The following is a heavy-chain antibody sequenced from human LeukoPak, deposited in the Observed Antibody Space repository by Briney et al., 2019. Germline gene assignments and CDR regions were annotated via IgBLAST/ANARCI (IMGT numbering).Heavy chain of an antibody. CDR1: GGSISSYY. J-gene: IGHJ3*01. V-gene: IGHV4-59*01. D-gene: IGHD3-3*01. CDR2: IYYSGST. Sequence: SETLSLTCTVSGGSISSYYWSWIRQPPGKGLEWIGDIYYSGSTNYNPSLKSRVTISVDTSTNQFSLKLSSVTAADTAVYYCARGVFGMVLNAFDLWGQGTMVTVSS. CDR3: ARGVFGMVLNAFDL.